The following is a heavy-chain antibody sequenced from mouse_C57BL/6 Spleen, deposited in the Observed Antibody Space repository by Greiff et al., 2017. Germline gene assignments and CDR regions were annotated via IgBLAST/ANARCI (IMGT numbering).Heavy chain of an antibody. Sequence: QVQLQQPGAELVRPGTSVKLSCKASGYTLTSYWMHWVKQRPGQGLEWIGVIDPSDSYTNYNQKFKGKATLTVDTSSSTAYMQLSSLTSEDSAVYYCARGYYGSSPFDYWGQGTTLTVSS. D-gene: IGHD1-1*01. CDR1: GYTLTSYW. CDR3: ARGYYGSSPFDY. CDR2: IDPSDSYT. J-gene: IGHJ2*01. V-gene: IGHV1-59*01.